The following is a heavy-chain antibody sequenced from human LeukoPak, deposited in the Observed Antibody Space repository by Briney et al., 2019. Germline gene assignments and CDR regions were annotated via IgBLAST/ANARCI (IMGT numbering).Heavy chain of an antibody. CDR2: TYYRSKWYN. Sequence: SQTLSLTCAISGDSFSSNSAAWHWIRQSPSRGLEWLGRTYYRSKWYNDYAVSVKSRITINPDTSKNQFSLQLNSVTPEDTAVYYCARGADYGGNWDWYFDLWGRGTLVTVSS. V-gene: IGHV6-1*01. J-gene: IGHJ2*01. CDR3: ARGADYGGNWDWYFDL. D-gene: IGHD4-23*01. CDR1: GDSFSSNSAA.